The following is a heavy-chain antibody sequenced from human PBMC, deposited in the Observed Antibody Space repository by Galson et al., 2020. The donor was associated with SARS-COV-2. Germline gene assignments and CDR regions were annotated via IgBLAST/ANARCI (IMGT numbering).Heavy chain of an antibody. CDR3: IRSYCTSAICYGWFDP. CDR2: INSDGSKT. D-gene: IGHD2-2*01. J-gene: IGHJ5*02. V-gene: IGHV3-74*03. CDR1: GFSISAYW. Sequence: GGSLRLSCEASGFSISAYWKHWVRQAPGKGLGWVSRINSDGSKTSYADSVRGRLTVSRDNAKNTVYLQMNSLSVEDTALYYCIRSYCTSAICYGWFDPWGQGTLVTVSS.